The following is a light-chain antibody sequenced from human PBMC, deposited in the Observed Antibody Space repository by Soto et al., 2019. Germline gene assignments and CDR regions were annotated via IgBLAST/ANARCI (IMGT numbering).Light chain of an antibody. V-gene: IGKV1-27*01. Sequence: DIEMPQSPSSLSASVGDRVTITCLSSQGIRHYLAWYQQKPGKVPKLLIYEASNLQSGVPSRFRGGGSGTEFTLTITTLQYEDFAVYYCHHYYKWPHWTIGQGPKV. CDR3: HHYYKWPHWT. CDR1: QGIRHY. J-gene: IGKJ1*01. CDR2: EAS.